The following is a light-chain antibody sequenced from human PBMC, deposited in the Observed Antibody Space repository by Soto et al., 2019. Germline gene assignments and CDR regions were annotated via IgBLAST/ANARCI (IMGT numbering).Light chain of an antibody. V-gene: IGLV2-23*01. CDR1: SRDVGIYNL. Sequence: QSALTQPASVSGSPGQSITISGTGTSRDVGIYNLVSWYQLHPGKVPKLIIYEDTKRPSGISSRFSGSESGITAFLTISGLQAEDEADYYCCSYAGSSTYVFGTGTKVTVL. J-gene: IGLJ1*01. CDR2: EDT. CDR3: CSYAGSSTYV.